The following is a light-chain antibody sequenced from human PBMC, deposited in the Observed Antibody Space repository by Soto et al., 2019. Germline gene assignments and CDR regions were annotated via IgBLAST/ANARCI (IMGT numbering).Light chain of an antibody. CDR1: QSVSNNY. CDR2: GAS. J-gene: IGKJ2*01. V-gene: IGKV3-20*01. Sequence: EVVMTQSPGTLSLSPGERATLSCRASQSVSNNYLAWYQQRPGHAPRLLIYGASKRATGIPDKFSGSGSGTDFTLSVNRLEPEDVAVYYCQQYGSTPYTFGQGTSWRSN. CDR3: QQYGSTPYT.